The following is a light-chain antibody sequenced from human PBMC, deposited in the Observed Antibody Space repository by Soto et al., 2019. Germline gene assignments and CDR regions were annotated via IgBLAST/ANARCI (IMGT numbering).Light chain of an antibody. Sequence: QSALTQPASVSGSRGQSITISCTGTSSDVGGYNYVSWYQQHPGKAPKLLIYEVSNRPSGVSNRFSGSKSGNTASLTISGHQAEDGADYYCNSYTSRSTGIFGTGTKLTVL. CDR3: NSYTSRSTGI. V-gene: IGLV2-14*01. CDR1: SSDVGGYNY. J-gene: IGLJ1*01. CDR2: EVS.